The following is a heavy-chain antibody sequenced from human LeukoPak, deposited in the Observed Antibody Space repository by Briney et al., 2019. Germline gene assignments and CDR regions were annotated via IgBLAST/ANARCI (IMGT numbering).Heavy chain of an antibody. CDR3: ARGQYYDILTGYYTHRWFDP. J-gene: IGHJ5*02. Sequence: GASVKVSCKASGYTFTSYGISWVRQATGQGLEWMGWMNPNSGNTGYAQKFQGRVTMTRNTSISTAYMELSSLRSEDTAVYYCARGQYYDILTGYYTHRWFDPWGQGTLVTVSS. CDR2: MNPNSGNT. D-gene: IGHD3-9*01. CDR1: GYTFTSYG. V-gene: IGHV1-8*02.